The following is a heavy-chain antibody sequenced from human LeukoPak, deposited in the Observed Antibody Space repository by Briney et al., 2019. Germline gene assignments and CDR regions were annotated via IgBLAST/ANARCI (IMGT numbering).Heavy chain of an antibody. Sequence: GGSLRLSCAASGFTFSSYGISWVRQAPGKGLEWVSAISASGGTTYYADSVKGHFTISRDNSKNTLYLQMNSLSAEDTAVYYCAKNGDRGAYCSGGSCYPYYYYMDVWGKGTTVTISS. CDR1: GFTFSSYG. D-gene: IGHD2-15*01. CDR3: AKNGDRGAYCSGGSCYPYYYYMDV. CDR2: ISASGGTT. J-gene: IGHJ6*03. V-gene: IGHV3-23*01.